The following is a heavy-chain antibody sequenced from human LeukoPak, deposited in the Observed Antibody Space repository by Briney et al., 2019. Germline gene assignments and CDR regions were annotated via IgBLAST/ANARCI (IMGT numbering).Heavy chain of an antibody. CDR2: MNPNSGNT. CDR1: GYTFSSYD. Sequence: ASVKVSCKASGYTFSSYDINWVRRATGQGLEWMGWMNPNSGNTGYAQKFQGRLNMTRNTSISTAYMELSSLRSEDTAVYYCARRVGSGWPVQHWGQGTLVTVSS. D-gene: IGHD6-19*01. V-gene: IGHV1-8*01. J-gene: IGHJ1*01. CDR3: ARRVGSGWPVQH.